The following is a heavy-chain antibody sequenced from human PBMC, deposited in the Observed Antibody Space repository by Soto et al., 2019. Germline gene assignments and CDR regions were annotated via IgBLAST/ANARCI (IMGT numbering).Heavy chain of an antibody. CDR2: IIPIFGTA. CDR1: GGTFSSYA. V-gene: IGHV1-69*06. CDR3: ARDLGPLCSGGSCYNNWFDP. Sequence: SVKVSCKASGGTFSSYAISWVRQAAGQGLEWMGGIIPIFGTANYAQKFQGRVTITADKSTSTAYMELSSLRSEDTAVYYCARDLGPLCSGGSCYNNWFDPWGQGTLVTVSS. J-gene: IGHJ5*02. D-gene: IGHD2-15*01.